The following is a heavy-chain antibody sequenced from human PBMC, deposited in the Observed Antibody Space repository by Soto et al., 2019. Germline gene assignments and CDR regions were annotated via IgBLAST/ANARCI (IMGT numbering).Heavy chain of an antibody. J-gene: IGHJ4*02. V-gene: IGHV5-51*01. D-gene: IGHD3-3*01. CDR2: IYPRDSDT. Sequence: GESLKISCKGSGYTFNTFWIGWVRQMPGKGLEWLGIIYPRDSDTRYSPSFKGQVTMSVDKSITTAYLQWSSLKASDTAIYYCARHRGVGSTASFDYWGQGTLVTVSS. CDR3: ARHRGVGSTASFDY. CDR1: GYTFNTFW.